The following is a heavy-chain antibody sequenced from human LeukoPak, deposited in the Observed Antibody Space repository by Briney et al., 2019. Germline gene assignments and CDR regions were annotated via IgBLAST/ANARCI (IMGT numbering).Heavy chain of an antibody. V-gene: IGHV1-2*02. CDR1: GYTFTGYY. CDR3: ARGLNYDILTGYAFDI. CDR2: INPNSGGT. J-gene: IGHJ3*02. Sequence: ASVKVSCKASGYTFTGYYMHWVRQAPGQGLEWMGWINPNSGGTNYAQKFQGRVTMTRDTSISTAYMELSRLRSDDTAVYYCARGLNYDILTGYAFDIWGQGTMVTVSS. D-gene: IGHD3-9*01.